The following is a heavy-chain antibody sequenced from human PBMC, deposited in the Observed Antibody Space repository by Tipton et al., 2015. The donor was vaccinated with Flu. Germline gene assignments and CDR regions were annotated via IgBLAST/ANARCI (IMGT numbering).Heavy chain of an antibody. CDR3: AKSYNYAGAWFDP. CDR2: IYTSGST. V-gene: IGHV4-4*07. J-gene: IGHJ5*02. CDR1: GGSISSYY. Sequence: TLSLTCTVSGGSISSYYWSWIRQPAGKGLEWIGRIYTSGSTNYNPSLKSRVTMSLDPSKNQFSLKLSSVTAADTAVYYCAKSYNYAGAWFDPWGQGTLVTVSS. D-gene: IGHD5-24*01.